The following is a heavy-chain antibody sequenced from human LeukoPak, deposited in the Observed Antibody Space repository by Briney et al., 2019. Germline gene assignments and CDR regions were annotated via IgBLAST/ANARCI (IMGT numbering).Heavy chain of an antibody. CDR3: AKSSGYSSRTLFKRSRYYYYYMDV. D-gene: IGHD6-13*01. Sequence: GGSLRLSCAASEFSVGSNYMTWVRQAPGKGLEWVSAISGSGGSTYYADSVKGRFTISRDNSKNTLYLQMNSLRAEDTAVYYCAKSSGYSSRTLFKRSRYYYYYMDVWGKGTTVTVSS. V-gene: IGHV3-23*01. CDR1: EFSVGSNY. CDR2: ISGSGGST. J-gene: IGHJ6*03.